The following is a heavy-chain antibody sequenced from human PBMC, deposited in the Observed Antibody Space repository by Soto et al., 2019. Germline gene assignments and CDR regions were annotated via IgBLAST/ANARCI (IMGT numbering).Heavy chain of an antibody. CDR1: GFTFSSYA. CDR2: ISGSGGST. J-gene: IGHJ4*02. Sequence: GGSLRLSCAASGFTFSSYAMSWVRQAPGKGLEWVSAISGSGGSTYYADSVKGRFTISRDNYKNTLYLQMNRLRAEDTAVYYCAKGSQPQTQAFDYWGQGTLVTVSS. CDR3: AKGSQPQTQAFDY. V-gene: IGHV3-23*01.